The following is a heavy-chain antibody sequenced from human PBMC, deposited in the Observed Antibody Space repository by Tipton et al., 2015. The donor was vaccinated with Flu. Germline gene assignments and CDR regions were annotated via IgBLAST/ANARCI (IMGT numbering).Heavy chain of an antibody. D-gene: IGHD4-17*01. CDR3: ARDRVGDYSGFDP. CDR1: GGSITTSGYF. Sequence: TLSLTCTVSGGSITTSGYFWSWLRQPPGKGLEWIGSLYYSGGAHHNPSLTSRVAISGDTSKNQFSLKLSSVTAADTAVYYCARDRVGDYSGFDPWGQGTLVTVSS. CDR2: LYYSGGA. J-gene: IGHJ5*02. V-gene: IGHV4-39*07.